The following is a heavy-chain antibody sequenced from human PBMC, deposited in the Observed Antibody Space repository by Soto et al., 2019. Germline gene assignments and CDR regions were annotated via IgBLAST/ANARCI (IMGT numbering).Heavy chain of an antibody. V-gene: IGHV1-69*01. D-gene: IGHD3-10*01. CDR3: ARVRITMVRGVFAYPYGMDV. CDR2: IIPIFGTA. J-gene: IGHJ6*02. CDR1: GGTFSSYA. Sequence: QVQLVQSGAEVKKPGSSVKVSCKASGGTFSSYAISWVRQAPGQGLEWMGGIIPIFGTANYAQKFQGRVTITADESTSTAYMELSSLRSEDTAVYYCARVRITMVRGVFAYPYGMDVWGQGNTVTVSS.